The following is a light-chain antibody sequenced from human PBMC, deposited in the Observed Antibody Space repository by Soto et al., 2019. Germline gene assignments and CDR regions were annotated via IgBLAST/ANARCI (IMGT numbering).Light chain of an antibody. CDR1: SSDVGGYNY. V-gene: IGLV2-14*01. J-gene: IGLJ2*01. CDR2: DVS. Sequence: QSALTQPASVSGSPGQSINISCTGTSSDVGGYNYVSWYQQHPGKAPKLMIYDVSNRPSGVSNGFSGSKSSNTASLTISGLQAEDEADYYCSSYTSSSTLGFGGGTKLTVL. CDR3: SSYTSSSTLG.